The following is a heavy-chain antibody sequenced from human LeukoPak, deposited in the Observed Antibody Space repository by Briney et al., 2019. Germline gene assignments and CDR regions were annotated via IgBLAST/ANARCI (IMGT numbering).Heavy chain of an antibody. CDR2: IYCSGST. Sequence: SETLSLTCTVSGGSISSYYWSWIRQPPGKGLEWIGYIYCSGSTNYNPSLKSRVTISVDTSKNQFSLKLSSVTAADTAVYYCARHSLGYYGSGSYTHNWFDPWGQGTLVTVSS. CDR3: ARHSLGYYGSGSYTHNWFDP. CDR1: GGSISSYY. D-gene: IGHD3-10*01. V-gene: IGHV4-59*08. J-gene: IGHJ5*02.